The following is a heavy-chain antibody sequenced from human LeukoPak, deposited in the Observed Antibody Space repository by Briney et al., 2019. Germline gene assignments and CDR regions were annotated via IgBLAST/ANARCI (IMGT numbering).Heavy chain of an antibody. Sequence: SVKVSCKASGGTFSSYAISWVRQAPGQGLEWMGRIIPILGIANYAQKFQGRVTMTRDTSISTAYMELSRLRSDDTAVYYCARTPPYYYDSSGRVDYWGQGTLVTVSS. V-gene: IGHV1-69*04. D-gene: IGHD3-22*01. CDR1: GGTFSSYA. CDR3: ARTPPYYYDSSGRVDY. CDR2: IIPILGIA. J-gene: IGHJ4*02.